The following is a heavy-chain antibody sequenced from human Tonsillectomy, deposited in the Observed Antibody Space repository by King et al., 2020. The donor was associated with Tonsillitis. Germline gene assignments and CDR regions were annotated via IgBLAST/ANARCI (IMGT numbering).Heavy chain of an antibody. D-gene: IGHD3-16*02. CDR1: GGSISSGGYF. V-gene: IGHV4-31*03. CDR3: ARKRVRLGELSYIDY. Sequence: QLQESGPGLVKPSQTLSLTCTVSGGSISSGGYFWHWIRQRPGKGLEWIGYIYYSGTTSYNPSLKSRVTISVDTSKTQFSLRLSSVTAADTALYYCARKRVRLGELSYIDYWGQGTLVTVSS. CDR2: IYYSGTT. J-gene: IGHJ4*02.